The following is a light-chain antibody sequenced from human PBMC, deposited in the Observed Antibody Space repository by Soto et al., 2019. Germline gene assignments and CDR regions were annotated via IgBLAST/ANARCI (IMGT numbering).Light chain of an antibody. J-gene: IGKJ1*01. CDR2: GAS. V-gene: IGKV3-15*01. CDR3: QQYNNWPRT. CDR1: QSVSSN. Sequence: EIVMTQSPDTLSVSPGERATLSCRASQSVSSNLAWYQQKPGQAPRLLIYGASTRATGFPARFSGSGSGTEFTLTNSNLQSEDFAVYYCQQYNNWPRTFGQGTKVEIK.